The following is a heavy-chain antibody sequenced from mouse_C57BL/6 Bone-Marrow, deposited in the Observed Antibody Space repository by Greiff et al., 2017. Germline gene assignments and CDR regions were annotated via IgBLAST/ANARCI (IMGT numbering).Heavy chain of an antibody. CDR2: ICSGGST. CDR1: GFSLTSYG. J-gene: IGHJ4*01. CDR3: AKKCYYGYCGYAMDY. D-gene: IGHD2-3*01. V-gene: IGHV2-5*01. Sequence: QVQLQQSAPGLVKPSQSLSITCTVSGFSLTSYGVHWVRQSPGKGLEWLGEICSGGSTDYNAALMSRLSITKDNSKSQDFFKLNSLQADDTAIYYDAKKCYYGYCGYAMDYWGQGTSVTVSS.